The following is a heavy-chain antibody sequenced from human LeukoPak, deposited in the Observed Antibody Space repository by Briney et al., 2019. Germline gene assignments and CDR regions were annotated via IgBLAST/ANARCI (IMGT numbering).Heavy chain of an antibody. D-gene: IGHD3-10*01. CDR3: ARVDHYGSGSYYDY. CDR1: GGTFSSYA. CDR2: IIPILGIA. V-gene: IGHV1-69*04. Sequence: SVKVSCKASGGTFSSYAISWVGQAPGQGLEWMGRIIPILGIANYAQKFQGRVTITADKSTSTAYMELSSLRSEDTAVYYCARVDHYGSGSYYDYWGQGTLVTVSS. J-gene: IGHJ4*02.